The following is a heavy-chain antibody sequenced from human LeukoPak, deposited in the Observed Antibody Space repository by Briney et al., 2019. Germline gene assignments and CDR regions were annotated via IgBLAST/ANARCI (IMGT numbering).Heavy chain of an antibody. CDR1: GGTFSSYA. Sequence: GASVKVSCKASGGTFSSYAISWVRQAPGQGLEWMGRIIPIFGTANYAQKFQGRVTITADRSTSTAYMELSSLRSEDTAVYYCAIAKGATYYFDYWGQGTLVTVSS. CDR3: AIAKGATYYFDY. V-gene: IGHV1-69*06. CDR2: IIPIFGTA. J-gene: IGHJ4*02. D-gene: IGHD1-26*01.